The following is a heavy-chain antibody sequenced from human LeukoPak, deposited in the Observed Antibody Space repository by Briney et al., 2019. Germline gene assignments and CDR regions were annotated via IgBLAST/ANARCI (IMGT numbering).Heavy chain of an antibody. CDR1: GFTFSSYT. J-gene: IGHJ4*02. V-gene: IGHV3-21*01. CDR3: ARDIYGGNWPNDY. Sequence: TGGSLRLSCAASGFTFSSYTMNWVRRAPGKGLEWVSSISGSSYYIYYADSVKGRFTISRDNAKNSLYLQMNSLRAEDTAVYHCARDIYGGNWPNDYWGQGTLVTVSS. CDR2: ISGSSYYI. D-gene: IGHD2-21*01.